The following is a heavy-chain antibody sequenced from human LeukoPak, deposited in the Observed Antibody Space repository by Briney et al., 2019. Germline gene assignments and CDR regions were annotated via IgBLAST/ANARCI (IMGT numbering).Heavy chain of an antibody. CDR3: ARGPRRIAAAGIDY. Sequence: GGSLRLSCAASGFTFSSYWMHWVRQAPGKGLVWVSRINSDGSSTSYADSVKGRFTISRDNAKNTLYLQMNSLRAEDTAVYYCARGPRRIAAAGIDYWGQGTLVTVSS. CDR1: GFTFSSYW. D-gene: IGHD6-13*01. CDR2: INSDGSST. J-gene: IGHJ4*02. V-gene: IGHV3-74*01.